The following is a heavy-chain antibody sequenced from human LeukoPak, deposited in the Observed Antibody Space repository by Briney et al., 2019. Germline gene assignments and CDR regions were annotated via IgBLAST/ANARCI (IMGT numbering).Heavy chain of an antibody. V-gene: IGHV3-30*02. J-gene: IGHJ6*03. Sequence: GGSLRLSCTASGFTFSSYGMHWVRQAPGKGLEWVAFIRYDGSNKYYADSVKGRFTISRDNSKNTLYLQMNSLRAEDTAVYYCAKSAGFSSGVEDYYYMDVWGKGTTVTVSS. CDR1: GFTFSSYG. CDR2: IRYDGSNK. D-gene: IGHD2-15*01. CDR3: AKSAGFSSGVEDYYYMDV.